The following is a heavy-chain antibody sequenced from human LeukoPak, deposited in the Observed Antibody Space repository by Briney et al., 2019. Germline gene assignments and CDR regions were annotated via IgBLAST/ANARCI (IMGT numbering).Heavy chain of an antibody. D-gene: IGHD2-2*01. CDR1: GGTFSSYA. CDR3: ARSQGAPAAIDDAFDI. V-gene: IGHV1-69*13. J-gene: IGHJ3*02. Sequence: SVKVSCKASGGTFSSYAISWVRQAPGQGREWMGGIIPIFGTANYAQRFQGRVTITADESTSTAYMELSSLRSEDTAVYFCARSQGAPAAIDDAFDIWGQGTMVTVSS. CDR2: IIPIFGTA.